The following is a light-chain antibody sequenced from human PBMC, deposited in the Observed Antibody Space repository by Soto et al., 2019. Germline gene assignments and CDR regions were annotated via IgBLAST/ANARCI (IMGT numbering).Light chain of an antibody. V-gene: IGKV1-5*01. CDR3: QQCNTYSGT. CDR1: QSIRSW. CDR2: DAS. Sequence: DIQMTQSPSTLSASVGDRVTITCRASQSIRSWLAWYQQKPGKAPKLLIYDASTLESGVPSRFSGSGSGTDFTLTISSLQPDDFATYYCQQCNTYSGTFGQGTKVEIK. J-gene: IGKJ1*01.